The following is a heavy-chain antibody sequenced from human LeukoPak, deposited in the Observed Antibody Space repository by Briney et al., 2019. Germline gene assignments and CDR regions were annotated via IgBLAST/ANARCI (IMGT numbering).Heavy chain of an antibody. CDR2: ISSNGGST. J-gene: IGHJ3*02. CDR3: ARDRYSSSWYSATFDI. CDR1: GFTFSSYA. D-gene: IGHD6-13*01. Sequence: GGSLRLSCAASGFTFSSYAMYWVRQAPGKGLEYVAAISSNGGSTYYANSVKGRFTISRDNSKNTLYLQMGSLRAEDMAVYYCARDRYSSSWYSATFDIWGQGTMVTVSS. V-gene: IGHV3-64*01.